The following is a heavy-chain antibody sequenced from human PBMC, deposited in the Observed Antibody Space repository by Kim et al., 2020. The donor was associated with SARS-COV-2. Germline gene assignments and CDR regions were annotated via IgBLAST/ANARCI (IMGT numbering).Heavy chain of an antibody. J-gene: IGHJ4*02. CDR1: GFSVSSNY. V-gene: IGHV3-66*01. D-gene: IGHD2-15*01. CDR3: ARDLGGLSFDY. Sequence: GGSLRLSCAVSGFSVSSNYMSWVRQAPGKGLEWVSVMYSDGSTYYANSVKGRFTISRDNSKNTLYLQMNSLRVEDTAVYFCARDLGGLSFDYWGQGTLVTLSS. CDR2: MYSDGST.